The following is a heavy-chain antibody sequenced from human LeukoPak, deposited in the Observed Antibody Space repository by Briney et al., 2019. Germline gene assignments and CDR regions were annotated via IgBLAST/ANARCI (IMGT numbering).Heavy chain of an antibody. D-gene: IGHD3-16*01. Sequence: GRSLRLSCAASGFTFSSYAMHWVRQAPGKGLEWVAVISYDGSNKYYADSVKGRFTISRDNSKNTLYLQMNSLRAEDTAVYYCTRGPLWVKERLFDPWGQGTLVTVSS. CDR3: TRGPLWVKERLFDP. J-gene: IGHJ5*02. CDR2: ISYDGSNK. CDR1: GFTFSSYA. V-gene: IGHV3-30*04.